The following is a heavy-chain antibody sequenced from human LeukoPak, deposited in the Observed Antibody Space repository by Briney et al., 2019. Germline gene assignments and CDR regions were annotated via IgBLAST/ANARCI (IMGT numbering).Heavy chain of an antibody. CDR3: TKDSRYSGNYKAFDN. V-gene: IGHV3-23*01. Sequence: GGSLRLSCAASGFTFSSYAMSWVRQAPGKGLEWVSGINGSGSSTNYADSVKGRFTISRDNSKNTLYLQMNSLRAEDTALFYCTKDSRYSGNYKAFDNWGPGTMVTVSS. J-gene: IGHJ3*02. CDR2: INGSGSST. D-gene: IGHD1-26*01. CDR1: GFTFSSYA.